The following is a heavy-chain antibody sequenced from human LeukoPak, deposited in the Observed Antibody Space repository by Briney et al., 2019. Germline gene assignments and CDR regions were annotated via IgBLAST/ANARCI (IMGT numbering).Heavy chain of an antibody. CDR3: ARGPHKRTYDRDNWFDP. Sequence: ASVKVSCKASGYTFSNYYMYWVRQAPGQGLEWMGLINPSGGSANYAQKFQGRVTMTRDMSTSTVYMELSSLRSEDTAVFYCARGPHKRTYDRDNWFDPWGQGTLVTVSS. CDR1: GYTFSNYY. CDR2: INPSGGSA. D-gene: IGHD3-3*01. J-gene: IGHJ5*02. V-gene: IGHV1-46*01.